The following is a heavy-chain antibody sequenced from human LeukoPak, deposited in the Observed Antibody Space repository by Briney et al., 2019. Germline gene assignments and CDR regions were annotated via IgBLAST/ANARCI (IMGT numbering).Heavy chain of an antibody. D-gene: IGHD3-16*01. Sequence: PGGSLRLSCAASGFTFSNVWMNWVGQAPGKGLEWVGRIKSKIDGGTTDYAAPVKGRFIISRDDSEKTLSLQMNSLKSEDTAVYYCTQGGTKAYSWGQGTLVTVSS. CDR1: GFTFSNVW. CDR3: TQGGTKAYS. CDR2: IKSKIDGGTT. J-gene: IGHJ4*02. V-gene: IGHV3-15*01.